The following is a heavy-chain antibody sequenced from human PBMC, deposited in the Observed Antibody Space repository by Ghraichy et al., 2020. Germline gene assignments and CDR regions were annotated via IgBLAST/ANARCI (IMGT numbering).Heavy chain of an antibody. Sequence: SETLSLTCAVYGGSFSGYYWSWIRQPPGKGLEWIGEINHSGSTNYNPSLKSRVTISVDTSKNQFSLKLSSVTAADTAVYYCARLPPYYDFWSGYYCDAFDIWGQGTMVTVSS. CDR2: INHSGST. D-gene: IGHD3-3*01. CDR1: GGSFSGYY. V-gene: IGHV4-34*01. CDR3: ARLPPYYDFWSGYYCDAFDI. J-gene: IGHJ3*02.